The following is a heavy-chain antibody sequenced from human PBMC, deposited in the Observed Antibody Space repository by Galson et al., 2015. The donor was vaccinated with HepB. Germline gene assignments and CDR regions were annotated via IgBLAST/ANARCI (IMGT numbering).Heavy chain of an antibody. CDR1: GYTFTSYA. CDR2: INAGNGNT. D-gene: IGHD1-1*01. V-gene: IGHV1-3*01. CDR3: ARALTHWYYYGMDV. Sequence: SVKVSCKASGYTFTSYAMHWVRQAPGQRLEWMGWINAGNGNTKYSQKFQGRVTITRDTSASTAYMELSSLRSEDTAVYYCARALTHWYYYGMDVWGQGTTVTVSS. J-gene: IGHJ6*02.